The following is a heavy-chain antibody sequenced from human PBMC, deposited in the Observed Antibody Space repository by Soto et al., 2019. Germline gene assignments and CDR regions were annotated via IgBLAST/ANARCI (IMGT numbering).Heavy chain of an antibody. V-gene: IGHV3-30*03. Sequence: TASGFTFSYYYMSGVRQAPGKGLEWVAFISYDGSDILYADSVKGRFTISRDNSKSTLFLHMNRPTAEDTAIYFCAIVRVADSPLDHWGQGTLVTVSS. CDR3: AIVRVADSPLDH. CDR2: ISYDGSDI. J-gene: IGHJ4*02. D-gene: IGHD3-10*02. CDR1: GFTFSYYY.